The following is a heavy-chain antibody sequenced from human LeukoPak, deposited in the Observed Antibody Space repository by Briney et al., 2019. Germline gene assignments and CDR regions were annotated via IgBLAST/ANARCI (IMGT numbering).Heavy chain of an antibody. CDR1: GFTVSTNY. J-gene: IGHJ4*02. Sequence: GGSLRLSCAASGFTVSTNYMNWVRQAPGKGLVWVSRINSDGSSTRYADSVKGRFTISRDNAKNTLDLQMSSLRAEDTAVYYCARVDCSGGSCYFDYWGQGTLVTVSS. D-gene: IGHD2-15*01. CDR3: ARVDCSGGSCYFDY. V-gene: IGHV3-74*01. CDR2: INSDGSST.